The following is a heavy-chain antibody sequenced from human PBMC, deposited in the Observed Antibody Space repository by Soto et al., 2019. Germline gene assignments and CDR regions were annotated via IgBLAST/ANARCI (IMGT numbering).Heavy chain of an antibody. CDR3: ARDRGQVVVITSFDY. CDR1: GFTFSSYG. V-gene: IGHV3-33*01. CDR2: IWYDGSNK. J-gene: IGHJ4*02. D-gene: IGHD3-22*01. Sequence: QVQLVESGGGVVQPGRSLRLSCAASGFTFSSYGMHWVRQAPGKGLEWVAGIWYDGSNKYYADSVKGRFTISRDNSKNTLYLQMNSLRAEDTAVYYCARDRGQVVVITSFDYWGQGTLVTVSS.